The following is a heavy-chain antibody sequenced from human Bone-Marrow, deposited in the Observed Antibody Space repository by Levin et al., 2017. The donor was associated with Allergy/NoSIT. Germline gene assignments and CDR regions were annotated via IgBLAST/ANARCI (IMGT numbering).Heavy chain of an antibody. D-gene: IGHD4-17*01. CDR3: ARASPYGDFVVWDY. Sequence: ASVKVSCKASGYSFTNYYIHWVRQAPGQGLEWMGIINPSGVDTSYVEKFQGRVIMTGDTLTSTVYMELSRLTSEDTAVYYCARASPYGDFVVWDYWGQGTLVTVSS. CDR2: INPSGVDT. CDR1: GYSFTNYY. J-gene: IGHJ4*02. V-gene: IGHV1-46*01.